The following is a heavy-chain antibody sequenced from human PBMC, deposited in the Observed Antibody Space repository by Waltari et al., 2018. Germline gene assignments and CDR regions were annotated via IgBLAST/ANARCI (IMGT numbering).Heavy chain of an antibody. J-gene: IGHJ5*02. Sequence: EVQLVESGGGLVQPGRSLRLSCAASGFTFDDYAMHWVRQAPGKGLEWVSGISWNSGSIGDADSVKGRFTISRDNAKNSLYLQMNSLRAEDTALYYCAKGLMVYAGWFDPWGQGTLVTVSS. CDR3: AKGLMVYAGWFDP. CDR2: ISWNSGSI. CDR1: GFTFDDYA. D-gene: IGHD2-8*01. V-gene: IGHV3-9*01.